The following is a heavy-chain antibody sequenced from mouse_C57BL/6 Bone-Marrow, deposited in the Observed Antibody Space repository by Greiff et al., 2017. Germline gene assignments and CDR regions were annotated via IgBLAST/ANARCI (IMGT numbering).Heavy chain of an antibody. CDR1: GFTFSSYG. V-gene: IGHV5-6*01. CDR3: ARPKGFAY. Sequence: EVQLVESGGDLVKPGGSLKLSCAASGFTFSSYGMSWVRQTPDKRLEWVATISSGGSYTSYPDSVKGRFTISRDNAKNTLYLQMSSLKSEDTAMYYCARPKGFAYWGQGTLVTVSA. CDR2: ISSGGSYT. J-gene: IGHJ3*01.